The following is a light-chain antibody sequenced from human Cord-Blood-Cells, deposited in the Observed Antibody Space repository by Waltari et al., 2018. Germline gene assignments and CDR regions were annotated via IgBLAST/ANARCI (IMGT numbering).Light chain of an antibody. J-gene: IGKJ1*01. CDR2: WAS. V-gene: IGKV4-1*01. CDR3: QQYYSTPPT. CDR1: QSFLYSSNNKNY. Sequence: DIVMTQSPDSLALSLGEMATINCKSSQSFLYSSNNKNYLAWYHQKPGQPPTLLFYWASTRESGVPDRFSGSGSGTDFTLTISRLQAEDVAVYYCQQYYSTPPTFGQGTKVEI.